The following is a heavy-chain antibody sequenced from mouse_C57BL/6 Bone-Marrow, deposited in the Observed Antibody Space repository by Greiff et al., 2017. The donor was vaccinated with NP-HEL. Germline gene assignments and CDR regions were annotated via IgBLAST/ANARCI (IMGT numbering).Heavy chain of an antibody. CDR2: IYPGDGDT. V-gene: IGHV1-82*01. Sequence: QVQLKESGPELVKPGASVKISCKASGYAFSSSWMNWVKQRPGKGLEWIGRIYPGDGDTNYNGKFKGKATLTADKSSSTAYMQLSSLTSEDSAVYFCARPPYYGSSYWYFDVWGTGTTVTVSS. J-gene: IGHJ1*03. CDR3: ARPPYYGSSYWYFDV. D-gene: IGHD1-1*01. CDR1: GYAFSSSW.